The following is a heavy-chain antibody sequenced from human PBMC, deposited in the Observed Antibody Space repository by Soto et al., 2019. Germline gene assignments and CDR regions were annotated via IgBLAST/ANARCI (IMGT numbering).Heavy chain of an antibody. CDR2: INHSGST. J-gene: IGHJ5*02. D-gene: IGHD6-13*01. V-gene: IGHV4-34*01. CDR3: ARGGIEAAGTVRWFDP. CDR1: GGSFSGYY. Sequence: LSLTCAVYGGSFSGYYWSWIRQPPGKGLEWIGEINHSGSTNYNPSLKSRVTISVDTSKNQFSLKLSSVTAADTAVYYCARGGIEAAGTVRWFDPWGQGTLVTVSS.